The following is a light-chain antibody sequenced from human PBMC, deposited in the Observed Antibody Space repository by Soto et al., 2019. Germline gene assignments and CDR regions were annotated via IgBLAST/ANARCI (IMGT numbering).Light chain of an antibody. CDR1: QSVVNSY. CDR2: DAS. Sequence: DIVLTQSPGTLSSSPGERAILSCRASQSVVNSYLAWFQHKPGQAPRLLIHDASRRATGIPDRFSGSGSGTDFTLTISRLEPADFAVYYCQQYGGSPFTFGPGTRVDIK. J-gene: IGKJ3*01. V-gene: IGKV3-20*01. CDR3: QQYGGSPFT.